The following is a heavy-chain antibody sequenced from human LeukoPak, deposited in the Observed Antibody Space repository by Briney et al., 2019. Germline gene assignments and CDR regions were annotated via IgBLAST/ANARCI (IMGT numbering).Heavy chain of an antibody. CDR3: ARVGPGYSYPEYFQH. Sequence: SETLSLTCTVSGGSISSYYWSWIRQPPGKGLEWIGYIYYSGSTNYNPSLKSRVTISVDTSKNQFSLKLSSVTAADTAVYHCARVGPGYSYPEYFQHWGQGTLVTVSS. V-gene: IGHV4-59*01. CDR2: IYYSGST. D-gene: IGHD5-18*01. J-gene: IGHJ1*01. CDR1: GGSISSYY.